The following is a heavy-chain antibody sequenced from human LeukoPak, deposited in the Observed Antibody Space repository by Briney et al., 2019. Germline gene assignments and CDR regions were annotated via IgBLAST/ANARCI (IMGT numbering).Heavy chain of an antibody. CDR3: AKDAPPAYYYGSGSSRPNWFDP. Sequence: GGSLRLSCAASGFTFSSYAMSWVRQAPGKGLEWVSAISGSGGSTYYADSVKGRFTISRDNSKNTLYLQMNSLRAEDTAVYYCAKDAPPAYYYGSGSSRPNWFDPWGQGTLVTVSS. D-gene: IGHD3-10*01. V-gene: IGHV3-23*01. CDR2: ISGSGGST. CDR1: GFTFSSYA. J-gene: IGHJ5*02.